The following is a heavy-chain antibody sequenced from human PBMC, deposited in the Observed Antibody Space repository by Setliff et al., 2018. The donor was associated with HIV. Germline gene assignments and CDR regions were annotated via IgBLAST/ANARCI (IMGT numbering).Heavy chain of an antibody. V-gene: IGHV1-18*01. CDR2: ISFYNGNI. CDR1: GHRFTTYG. J-gene: IGHJ3*02. CDR3: AREVDYCSGGSCLPDAFDI. D-gene: IGHD2-15*01. Sequence: ASVKVSCKAAGHRFTTYGISWVRQAPGQVLEWMGWISFYNGNIKYAQNFQGRVTMTTDKSTSTAYMELRSLTSNDTAMYYCAREVDYCSGGSCLPDAFDIWGQGTMVTVSS.